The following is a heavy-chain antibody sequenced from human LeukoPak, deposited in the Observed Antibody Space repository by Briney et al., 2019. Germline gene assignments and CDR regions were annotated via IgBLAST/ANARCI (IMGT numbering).Heavy chain of an antibody. CDR1: GGTFSSYA. CDR2: IIPILGIA. CDR3: ARPETTVTTMFAGDAFDI. D-gene: IGHD4-17*01. J-gene: IGHJ3*02. Sequence: ASVKVSCKASGGTFSSYAISWVRQAPGQGLEWMGRIIPILGIANYAQKFQGRVTITADKSTSTAYMELSSLRSEDTAVYFCARPETTVTTMFAGDAFDIWGQGTMVTVSS. V-gene: IGHV1-69*04.